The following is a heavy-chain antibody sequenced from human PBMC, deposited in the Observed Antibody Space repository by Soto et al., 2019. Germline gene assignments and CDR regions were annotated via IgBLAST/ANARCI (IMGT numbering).Heavy chain of an antibody. J-gene: IGHJ4*02. Sequence: LSLTCTVSGGSTSSDNYWSWIRQPPGKGLEWIGHICYSGNTDYNPSLKSRLAISIDTSKNQFSLKLSSVTAADTAVYFCAREGGESSDGLYYFDSWGQGSLVTVSS. D-gene: IGHD3-16*01. CDR1: GGSTSSDNY. V-gene: IGHV4-30-4*01. CDR2: ICYSGNT. CDR3: AREGGESSDGLYYFDS.